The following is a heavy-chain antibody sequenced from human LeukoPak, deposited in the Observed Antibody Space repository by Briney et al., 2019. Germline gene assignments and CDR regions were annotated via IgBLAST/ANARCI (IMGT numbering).Heavy chain of an antibody. J-gene: IGHJ4*02. CDR2: ISSSSTYI. CDR3: ARDGIGDGHNYLDY. V-gene: IGHV3-21*01. Sequence: GGSLRLSCAASGFSFNTYTMNWVRQAPGKGLEWVSYISSSSTYIYYAHSVKGRFTISRDNAKNSLYLQMNSLRAEDTAVYYCARDGIGDGHNYLDYWGQGTLVTVSS. CDR1: GFSFNTYT. D-gene: IGHD5-24*01.